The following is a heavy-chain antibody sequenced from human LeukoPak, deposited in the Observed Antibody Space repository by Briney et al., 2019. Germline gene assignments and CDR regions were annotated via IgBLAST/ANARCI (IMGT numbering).Heavy chain of an antibody. CDR1: GFTFSSYS. D-gene: IGHD1-1*01. Sequence: GGSLRLSCAASGFTFSSYSMNWVRQAPGKGLEWVSYISSSGSTIYYADSVKGRFTISRDNAKNSLYLQMNSLRAEDTAVYYCARAQPTGWNPDCWGQGTLVTVSS. J-gene: IGHJ4*02. CDR3: ARAQPTGWNPDC. CDR2: ISSSGSTI. V-gene: IGHV3-48*04.